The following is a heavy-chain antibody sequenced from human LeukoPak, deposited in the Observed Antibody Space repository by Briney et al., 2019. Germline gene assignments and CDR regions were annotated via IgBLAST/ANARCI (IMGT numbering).Heavy chain of an antibody. V-gene: IGHV1-69*13. CDR1: GGTFSSYA. CDR3: ARAHYLISGSYLRGDAFDI. CDR2: IIPIFGTA. J-gene: IGHJ3*02. D-gene: IGHD1-26*01. Sequence: ASVKVSCKASGGTFSSYAISWVRQAPGQGLEWMGGIIPIFGTANYAQKFQGRVTITADESTSTAYMELSSLRSEDTAVYYCARAHYLISGSYLRGDAFDIWGQGTMVTVSS.